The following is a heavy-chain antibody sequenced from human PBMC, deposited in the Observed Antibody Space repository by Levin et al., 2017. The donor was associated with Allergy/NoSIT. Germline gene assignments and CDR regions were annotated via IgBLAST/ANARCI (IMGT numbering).Heavy chain of an antibody. D-gene: IGHD6-13*01. CDR2: IYYTGST. V-gene: IGHV4-31*03. Sequence: SETLSLTCTVSGDSISSGGYYWAWIRQHPGTGLEWIGSIYYTGSTFYNPSLESRLLISVDTSNSQLSLKLTSISAADTAVYFCARGRAAAGIFDHWGQGTLVAVS. CDR3: ARGRAAAGIFDH. J-gene: IGHJ4*02. CDR1: GDSISSGGYY.